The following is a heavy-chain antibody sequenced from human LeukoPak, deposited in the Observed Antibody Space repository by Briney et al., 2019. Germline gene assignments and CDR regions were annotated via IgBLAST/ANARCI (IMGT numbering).Heavy chain of an antibody. CDR2: IYYSGST. D-gene: IGHD3-16*01. CDR1: GGSISSYY. V-gene: IGHV4-59*01. Sequence: SETLSLTCTVSGGSISSYYWSWIRQPPGKGLEWIGYIYYSGSTNYNPSLKSRVTISVDTSKSQFSLKLSSVTAADTAVYYCARSLGGLRYYYYYMDVWGKGTTVTVSS. J-gene: IGHJ6*03. CDR3: ARSLGGLRYYYYYMDV.